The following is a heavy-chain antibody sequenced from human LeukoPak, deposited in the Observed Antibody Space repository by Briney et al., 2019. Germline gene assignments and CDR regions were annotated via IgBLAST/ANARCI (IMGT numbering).Heavy chain of an antibody. J-gene: IGHJ4*02. Sequence: GGSLRLSCAASGFAFDKAWMSWVRQAPGKGLQWVGRIKSKRNGGTTDYGAPVKGRFSISRDDSKNTLYLQMNSLRTEDTAIYYCTTNAAVGTWEVFDYWGQGTLVTASS. V-gene: IGHV3-15*01. CDR2: IKSKRNGGTT. D-gene: IGHD6-13*01. CDR3: TTNAAVGTWEVFDY. CDR1: GFAFDKAW.